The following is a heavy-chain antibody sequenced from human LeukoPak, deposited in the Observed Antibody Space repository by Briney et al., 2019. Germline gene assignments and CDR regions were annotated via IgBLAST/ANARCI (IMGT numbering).Heavy chain of an antibody. CDR2: ISSSGSTI. J-gene: IGHJ4*02. CDR1: GFTFSSYE. Sequence: GGSLRLSCAASGFTFSSYEMNWVRQALGKGLEWVSYISSSGSTIYYADSVKGRFTISRDNAKNSLYLQMNSLRVEDTAVYYCARRGRAFDYWGQGTLVTVSS. CDR3: ARRGRAFDY. V-gene: IGHV3-48*03.